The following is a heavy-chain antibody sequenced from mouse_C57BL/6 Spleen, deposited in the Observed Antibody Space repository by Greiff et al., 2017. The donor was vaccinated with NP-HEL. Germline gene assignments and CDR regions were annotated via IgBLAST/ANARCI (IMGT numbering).Heavy chain of an antibody. J-gene: IGHJ4*01. Sequence: VQLQQPGAELVMPGASVKLSCKASGYTFTSYWMHWVKQRPGQGLEWIGEIDPSDSYTNYNQKFKGKSTLTVDKSSSTAYMQLSSLTSEDSAVYYCARRGLLYYGSSYAMDYWGQGTSVTVSS. D-gene: IGHD1-1*01. CDR3: ARRGLLYYGSSYAMDY. CDR2: IDPSDSYT. CDR1: GYTFTSYW. V-gene: IGHV1-69*01.